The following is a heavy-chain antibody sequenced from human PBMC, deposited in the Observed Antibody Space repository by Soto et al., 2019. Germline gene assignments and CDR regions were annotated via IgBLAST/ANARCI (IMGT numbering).Heavy chain of an antibody. D-gene: IGHD1-7*01. Sequence: ASGKVSCKASGYNFAGSGFNWVRQAPGQGLEWMGWISANSGDTNYAQNLQGRVTMTTDTSTSTAYMELRSLTSDDTAVYYCARAGASNWNYVSSSSWGQGTLVTVSS. CDR2: ISANSGDT. J-gene: IGHJ4*02. V-gene: IGHV1-18*04. CDR3: ARAGASNWNYVSSSS. CDR1: GYNFAGSG.